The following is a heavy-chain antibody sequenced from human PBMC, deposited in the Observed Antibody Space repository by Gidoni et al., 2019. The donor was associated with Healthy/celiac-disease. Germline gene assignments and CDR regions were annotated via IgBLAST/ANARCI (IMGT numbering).Heavy chain of an antibody. CDR3: ARDGWRIPAAQGGMDV. J-gene: IGHJ6*02. CDR2: IYYSGST. Sequence: QVQLQESGPGLVKPSQTLSLTCTVSGGSISSGGYYWSWIRQHPGKGLEWIGYIYYSGSTYYNPSLKSRVTISVDTSKNQCSLKLSSVTAADTAVYYCARDGWRIPAAQGGMDVWGQGTTVTVSS. CDR1: GGSISSGGYY. D-gene: IGHD2-2*01. V-gene: IGHV4-31*03.